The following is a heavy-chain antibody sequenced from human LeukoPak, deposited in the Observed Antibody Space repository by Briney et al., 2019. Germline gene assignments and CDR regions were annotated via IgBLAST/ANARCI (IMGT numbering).Heavy chain of an antibody. Sequence: EPGGSLRLSCAASGFTFSSYWMHWVRQAPGKGLVWVSRINSDGSSTSYADSVKGRFTISRDNAKNTLYLQMNSLRAEDTAVYYCAREGYYDSIFGAVDIWGQGTMVTVSS. CDR1: GFTFSSYW. V-gene: IGHV3-74*01. J-gene: IGHJ3*02. CDR3: AREGYYDSIFGAVDI. CDR2: INSDGSST. D-gene: IGHD3-22*01.